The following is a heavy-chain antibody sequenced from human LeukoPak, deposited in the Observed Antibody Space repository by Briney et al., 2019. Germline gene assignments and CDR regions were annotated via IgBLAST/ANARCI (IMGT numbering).Heavy chain of an antibody. CDR1: GFTFSSYS. Sequence: GGSLRLSCAASGFTFSSYSMNWVRQAPGKGLEWVSYISSSSTIYYADSVKGRFTISRDNAKNSLYLQMNSLRDEDTAVYYCARQQESSVYYPDYGGREPLVTVSS. D-gene: IGHD3-22*01. V-gene: IGHV3-48*02. CDR3: ARQQESSVYYPDY. CDR2: ISSSSTI. J-gene: IGHJ4*02.